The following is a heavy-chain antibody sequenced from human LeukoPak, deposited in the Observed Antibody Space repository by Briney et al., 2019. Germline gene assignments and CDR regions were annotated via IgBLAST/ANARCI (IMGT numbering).Heavy chain of an antibody. J-gene: IGHJ6*02. CDR3: ARNGRYYGSGSYYPPHYYYGMDV. V-gene: IGHV4-61*01. Sequence: SETLSLTCTVSGGSVSSGSYYWSWIRQPPGKGLEWIGYIYYSGSTNYNPSLKSRVTISVDTSKNQFSLKLSSVTAADTAVYYCARNGRYYGSGSYYPPHYYYGMDVWGQGTTVTVSS. CDR1: GGSVSSGSYY. CDR2: IYYSGST. D-gene: IGHD3-10*01.